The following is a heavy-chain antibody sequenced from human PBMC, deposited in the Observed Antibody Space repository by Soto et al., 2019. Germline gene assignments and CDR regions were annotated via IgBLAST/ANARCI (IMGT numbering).Heavy chain of an antibody. D-gene: IGHD4-17*01. CDR1: GFTFSSYA. CDR3: AKADYGDYPVYYYYYMDV. CDR2: ISGSGGST. J-gene: IGHJ6*03. Sequence: GGSLRLSCAASGFTFSSYAMSWVRQAPGKGLEWVSAISGSGGSTYYADSVKGRFTISRDNSKNTLYRQMNSLRAEDTAVYYCAKADYGDYPVYYYYYMDVWGKGTTVTVSS. V-gene: IGHV3-23*01.